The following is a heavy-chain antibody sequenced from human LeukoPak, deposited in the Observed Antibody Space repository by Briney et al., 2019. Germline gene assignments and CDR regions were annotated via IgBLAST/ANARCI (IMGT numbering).Heavy chain of an antibody. Sequence: GESLKISCKGSGYNFPRYWIGWVRQMPGKGLEWMGIFNPGNSDSRYSPSFQGQVTISADKSISIAYLQWGSLKASDTAIYYCARGGDYYDYWGQGTLVTVSS. CDR1: GYNFPRYW. CDR2: FNPGNSDS. CDR3: ARGGDYYDY. J-gene: IGHJ4*02. V-gene: IGHV5-51*01. D-gene: IGHD3-10*01.